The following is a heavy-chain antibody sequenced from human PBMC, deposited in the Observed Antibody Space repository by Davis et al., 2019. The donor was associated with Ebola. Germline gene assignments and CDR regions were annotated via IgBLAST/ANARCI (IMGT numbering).Heavy chain of an antibody. V-gene: IGHV4-30-4*01. D-gene: IGHD1-1*01. J-gene: IGHJ4*02. CDR1: GGSIASDDYS. Sequence: SETLSLTCTVSGGSIASDDYSWSWVRQSPGKGLEWIGYISYGGSTYYNPSLKSRVTISVDTSKNQFSLKLSSVTAADTAVYYCASWRREGYWGQGTLVTVSS. CDR3: ASWRREGY. CDR2: ISYGGST.